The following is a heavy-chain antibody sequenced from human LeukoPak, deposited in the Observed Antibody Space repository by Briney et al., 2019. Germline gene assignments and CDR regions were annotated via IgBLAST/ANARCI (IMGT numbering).Heavy chain of an antibody. V-gene: IGHV3-30*02. D-gene: IGHD3-10*01. CDR2: IRYDGSNK. J-gene: IGHJ4*02. Sequence: GGSLRLSCAASGFTFTTYWMSWVRQAPGKGLEWVAFIRYDGSNKYYADSVKGRFTISRDNSKNTLYLQMNSLKAEDTAVYYCAKDREYYFDYWGQGTLVTVSS. CDR3: AKDREYYFDY. CDR1: GFTFTTYW.